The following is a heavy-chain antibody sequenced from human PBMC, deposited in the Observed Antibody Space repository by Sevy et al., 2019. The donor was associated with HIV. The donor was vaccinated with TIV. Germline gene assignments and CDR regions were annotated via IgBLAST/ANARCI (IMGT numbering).Heavy chain of an antibody. CDR2: IFHNGDT. V-gene: IGHV4-38-2*01. D-gene: IGHD2-15*01. CDR3: ARATMLFCSGGNCYFFDD. J-gene: IGHJ4*02. CDR1: GFSISNGYY. Sequence: SETLSLTCAVSGFSISNGYYWGWIRQPPGKGLEWIGSIFHNGDTYSNPSLKSRLVISVDTSKNQFSLKLNSVTAAATAVYYCARATMLFCSGGNCYFFDDWGQGILVTVSS.